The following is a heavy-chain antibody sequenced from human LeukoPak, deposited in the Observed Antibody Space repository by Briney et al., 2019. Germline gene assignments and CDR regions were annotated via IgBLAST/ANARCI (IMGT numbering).Heavy chain of an antibody. CDR2: ISSSGSTI. CDR3: ARDGFSDLRYGGLRDPPDY. V-gene: IGHV3-11*04. CDR1: GFTFSDYY. Sequence: GGSLRLSCAASGFTFSDYYMSWIRQAPGKGLEWVSYISSSGSTIYYADSVKGRFTISRDNAKNSLYLQMNSLRAEDTAVYYCARDGFSDLRYGGLRDPPDYWGQGTLVTVSS. D-gene: IGHD3-9*01. J-gene: IGHJ4*02.